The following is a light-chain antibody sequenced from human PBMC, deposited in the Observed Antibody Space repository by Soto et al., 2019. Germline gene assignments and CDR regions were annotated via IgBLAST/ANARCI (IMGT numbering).Light chain of an antibody. J-gene: IGLJ1*01. CDR1: SSDVGSYNY. V-gene: IGLV2-14*01. CDR3: SSYTSSSTL. Sequence: QSVLTQPASVSGSPGQSITISCTGTSSDVGSYNYVSWYQQHPGKAPKLMIYEVSNRPSGVSSRFSGSKSGNTASLTISGLQAEDEADYSCSSYTSSSTLVGTGTQLIVL. CDR2: EVS.